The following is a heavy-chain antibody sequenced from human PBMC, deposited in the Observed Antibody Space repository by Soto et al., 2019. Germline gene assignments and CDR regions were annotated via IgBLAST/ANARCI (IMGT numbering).Heavy chain of an antibody. Sequence: QVQLVESGGGVVQPGRSLRLSCAASGFTFSSYGMHWVRQAPGKGLEWVAVISYDGSNKYYADSVKGRFTISRDNSKNTLYLQMNSLRAEDTAVYYCAKDQRGGYPWTFDYWGQGTLVTVSS. CDR1: GFTFSSYG. CDR3: AKDQRGGYPWTFDY. V-gene: IGHV3-30*18. CDR2: ISYDGSNK. D-gene: IGHD3-22*01. J-gene: IGHJ4*02.